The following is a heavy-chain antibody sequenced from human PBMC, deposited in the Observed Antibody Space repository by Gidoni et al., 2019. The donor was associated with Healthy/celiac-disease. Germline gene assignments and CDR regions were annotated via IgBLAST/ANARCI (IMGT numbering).Heavy chain of an antibody. J-gene: IGHJ4*02. CDR3: ASVSRYCSGGSCLKHYFDY. V-gene: IGHV1-69*06. CDR2: IIPIFGTA. CDR1: GGTFSSYA. Sequence: QVQLVQSGAEVKKPGSSVKVSCKASGGTFSSYAISWVRQAPGQGLEWMGGIIPIFGTANYAQKFQGRVTITADKSTSTAYMELSSLRSEDTAVYYCASVSRYCSGGSCLKHYFDYWGQGTLVTVSS. D-gene: IGHD2-15*01.